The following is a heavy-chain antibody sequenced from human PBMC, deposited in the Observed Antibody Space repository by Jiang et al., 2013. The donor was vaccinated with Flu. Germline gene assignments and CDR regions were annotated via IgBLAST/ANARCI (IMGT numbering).Heavy chain of an antibody. J-gene: IGHJ4*02. CDR3: ARAPLHSSGWHFDY. D-gene: IGHD6-19*01. CDR1: GYTFTDYY. CDR2: INPNSGGT. V-gene: IGHV1-2*04. Sequence: GAEVKKPGASVKVSCKASGYTFTDYYIQWVRQAPGQGLEWMGWINPNSGGTKYAQKFQGWVTMTRDTSISTAYMELNRLTSDDTAVYYCARAPLHSSGWHFDYWGQGTLVTV.